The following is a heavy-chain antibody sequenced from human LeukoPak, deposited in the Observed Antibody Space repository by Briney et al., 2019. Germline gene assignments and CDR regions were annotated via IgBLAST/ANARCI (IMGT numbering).Heavy chain of an antibody. D-gene: IGHD5-24*01. CDR3: ARAELATIRFDY. V-gene: IGHV4-34*01. CDR1: GVSFSGYY. CDR2: INHSGST. J-gene: IGHJ4*02. Sequence: PSETLSLTCSVYGVSFSGYYWSWIRQPPGKELEWIGEINHSGSTNYNPSLNSRVTISVDTFKNQFSRNLSPLSDAAAAAYYCARAELATIRFDYWKEGTLVPV.